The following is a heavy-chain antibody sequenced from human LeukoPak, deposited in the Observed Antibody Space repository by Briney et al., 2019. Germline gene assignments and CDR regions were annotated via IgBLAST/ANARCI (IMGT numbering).Heavy chain of an antibody. J-gene: IGHJ4*02. Sequence: GGSLRLSCAASGFTFSDYYMSWISQAPGKGLEWLSYISRSGSHTPYADSVKGRFTVSRDNAKNSLSLELNSLRVHDTAIYYCARVGSTAEAGTPDYWGQGTLVTVSS. CDR1: GFTFSDYY. CDR2: ISRSGSHT. CDR3: ARVGSTAEAGTPDY. V-gene: IGHV3-11*06. D-gene: IGHD6-13*01.